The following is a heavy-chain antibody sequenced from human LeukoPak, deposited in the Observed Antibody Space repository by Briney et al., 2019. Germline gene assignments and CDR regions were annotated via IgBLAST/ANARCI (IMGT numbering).Heavy chain of an antibody. V-gene: IGHV3-21*01. CDR2: ISSSSTYK. Sequence: GGSLRLSCAASGFTFSSYSMNWVRQAPGKGLEWVSSISSSSTYKYYAGSVKGRFTISRDNAKNSLYLQMNSLRAEDTALYYCARGRYSGSYLLDYWGQGTLVTVSS. J-gene: IGHJ4*02. CDR3: ARGRYSGSYLLDY. CDR1: GFTFSSYS. D-gene: IGHD1-26*01.